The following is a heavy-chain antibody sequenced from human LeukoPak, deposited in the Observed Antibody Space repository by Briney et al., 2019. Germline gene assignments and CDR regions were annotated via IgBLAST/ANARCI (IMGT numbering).Heavy chain of an antibody. D-gene: IGHD3-22*01. CDR1: GYTFTSYD. V-gene: IGHV1-8*01. Sequence: ASVKVSCKASGYTFTSYDINWVRQATGQGLEWMGWMNPNSGNTGYARKFQGRVTMTRNNYISTAYMELSSLRSEDTAVYYCALSLFYYNSSGYYPFDYWGQGTLVTVSS. J-gene: IGHJ4*02. CDR2: MNPNSGNT. CDR3: ALSLFYYNSSGYYPFDY.